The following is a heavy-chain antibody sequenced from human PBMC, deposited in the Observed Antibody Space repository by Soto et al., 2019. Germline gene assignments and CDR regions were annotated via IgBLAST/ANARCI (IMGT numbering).Heavy chain of an antibody. CDR3: AKEGRVVVTAIQGDYYYYGMDV. CDR2: ISYDGSNK. Sequence: GGSLRLSCAASGFTFSSYGMHWVRQAPGKGLEWVAVISYDGSNKYYADSVKGRFTISRDNSKNTLYLQMNSLRAEDTAVYYCAKEGRVVVTAIQGDYYYYGMDVWGQGTTVTVSS. V-gene: IGHV3-30*18. D-gene: IGHD2-21*02. J-gene: IGHJ6*02. CDR1: GFTFSSYG.